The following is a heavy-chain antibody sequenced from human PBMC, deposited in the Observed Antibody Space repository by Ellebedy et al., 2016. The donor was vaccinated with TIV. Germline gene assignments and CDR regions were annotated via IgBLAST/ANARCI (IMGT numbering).Heavy chain of an antibody. CDR1: GFTYRNSW. J-gene: IGHJ4*02. D-gene: IGHD3-22*01. CDR3: AREPYYPYYCDY. Sequence: HTGGSLRLSXAASGFTYRNSWMSWVRHTPGRGLEWVSRISDDGSNTHYADSVRGRFTVSRDNAKNTLFLQMRSLRADDTAVYFCAREPYYPYYCDYWGQGTLVSVSS. CDR2: ISDDGSNT. V-gene: IGHV3-74*01.